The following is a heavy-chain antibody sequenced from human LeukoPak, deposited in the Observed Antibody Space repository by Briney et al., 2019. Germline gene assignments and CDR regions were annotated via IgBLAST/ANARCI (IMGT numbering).Heavy chain of an antibody. CDR1: GGSISSYY. V-gene: IGHV4-59*01. D-gene: IGHD3-16*01. J-gene: IGHJ4*02. CDR2: IYYSGST. Sequence: SETLSLTCTVSGGSISSYYWSWIRQPPGKGLEWIGYIYYSGSTNYNPSLKSRVTISVDTSKNQFSLKLSSVTAADTAVYYCAREAATFVEGFDYWGQGTLVTVSS. CDR3: AREAATFVEGFDY.